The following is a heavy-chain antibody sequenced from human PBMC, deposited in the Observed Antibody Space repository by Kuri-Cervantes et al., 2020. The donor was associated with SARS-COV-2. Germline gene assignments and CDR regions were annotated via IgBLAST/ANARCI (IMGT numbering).Heavy chain of an antibody. CDR1: GFTFSSYS. D-gene: IGHD3-3*01. J-gene: IGHJ4*02. Sequence: ETLSLTCAASGFTFSSYSMNWVRQAPGKGLEWVSYISRSSSNIYYADSVEGRFTIYRDNAKNSLYLQMHSLRDEDTAVYFCARDPGAHGGDLYFDYWGQGTLVTVSS. CDR2: ISRSSSNI. V-gene: IGHV3-48*02. CDR3: ARDPGAHGGDLYFDY.